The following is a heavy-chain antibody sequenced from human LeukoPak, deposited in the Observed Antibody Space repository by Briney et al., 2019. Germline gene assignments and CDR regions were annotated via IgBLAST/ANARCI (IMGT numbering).Heavy chain of an antibody. D-gene: IGHD3-3*01. V-gene: IGHV1-18*01. CDR1: GYTFTSYG. CDR2: ISAYNGNT. CDR3: AREDITIFGVVNSGDY. J-gene: IGHJ4*02. Sequence: ASVKVSCKAPGYTFTSYGISWVRQAPGQGLEWMGWISAYNGNTNYAQKLQGRVTMTTDTSTSTAYMELRSLRSDDTAVYYCAREDITIFGVVNSGDYWGQGTLVTVSS.